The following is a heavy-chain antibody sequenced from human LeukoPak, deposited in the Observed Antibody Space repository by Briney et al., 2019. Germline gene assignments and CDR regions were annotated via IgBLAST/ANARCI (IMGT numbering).Heavy chain of an antibody. D-gene: IGHD3-3*01. Sequence: GGSLRLSCAASGFTVSSNYMSWVRQAPGKGLEWVSVIYSGGSTYYADSVKGRFTISRDNSKNTLYLQMNSVRAEDTAVYYCARDLAPINYDFWSGYYRNAFDIWGQGTMVTVSS. CDR1: GFTVSSNY. V-gene: IGHV3-66*02. CDR3: ARDLAPINYDFWSGYYRNAFDI. CDR2: IYSGGST. J-gene: IGHJ3*02.